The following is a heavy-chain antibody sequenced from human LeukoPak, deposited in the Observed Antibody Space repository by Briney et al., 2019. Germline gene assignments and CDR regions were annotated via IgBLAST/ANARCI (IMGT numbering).Heavy chain of an antibody. CDR3: ARHVPGLRSRIPWFDP. Sequence: ASVKVSCKTSGYTFTSYAMTWVRQAPGQGLEWMGWINTNTGNPAYAQGFTGRFVFSLDTSVSTAYLQISSLKAEDTAVYYCARHVPGLRSRIPWFDPWGQGTLVTVSS. CDR1: GYTFTSYA. CDR2: INTNTGNP. V-gene: IGHV7-4-1*02. D-gene: IGHD1-14*01. J-gene: IGHJ5*02.